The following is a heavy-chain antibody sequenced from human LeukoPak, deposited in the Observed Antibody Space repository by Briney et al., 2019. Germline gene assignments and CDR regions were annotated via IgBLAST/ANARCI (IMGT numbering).Heavy chain of an antibody. CDR3: ARGIWSSHNKDYYFDY. D-gene: IGHD2-21*01. CDR1: GYTFTNYA. Sequence: GASVKVSCKASGYTFTNYAMNWVRQAPGQRLEWMGWINAGNGKTKSSQRFQDGVTITRDTSASTAYMELNSLRSEDTAVYYCARGIWSSHNKDYYFDYWGQGSLVTVSS. CDR2: INAGNGKT. V-gene: IGHV1-3*01. J-gene: IGHJ4*02.